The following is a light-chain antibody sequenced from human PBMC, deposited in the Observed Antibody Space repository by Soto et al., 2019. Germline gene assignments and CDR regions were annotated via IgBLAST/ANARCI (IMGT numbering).Light chain of an antibody. CDR2: DVS. CDR3: QQYNSYSYT. V-gene: IGKV1-5*01. CDR1: QTISSW. Sequence: DIQMTQSPSTLSASVGDRVTITCRASQTISSWLAWYQQKPGKAPKLLIYDVSTLGSGVPARFSGSGSGTEFTLTISSLQPDDFATYYCQQYNSYSYTFGQGTKVDI. J-gene: IGKJ2*01.